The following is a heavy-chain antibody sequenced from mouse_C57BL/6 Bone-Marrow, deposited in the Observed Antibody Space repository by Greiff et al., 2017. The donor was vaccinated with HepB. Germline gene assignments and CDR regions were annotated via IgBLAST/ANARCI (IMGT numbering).Heavy chain of an antibody. Sequence: EVQLQESGGGLVQPGGSLKLSCAASGFTFSDYYMYWVRQTPEKRLEWVAYISNGGGSTYYPDTVKGRFTISRDNAKNTLYLQMSRLKSEDTAMYYCARHRNWYFDVWGTGTTVTVSS. CDR2: ISNGGGST. CDR3: ARHRNWYFDV. V-gene: IGHV5-12*01. J-gene: IGHJ1*03. CDR1: GFTFSDYY.